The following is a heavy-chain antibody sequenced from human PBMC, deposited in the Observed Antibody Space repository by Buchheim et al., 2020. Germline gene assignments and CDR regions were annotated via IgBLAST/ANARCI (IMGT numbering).Heavy chain of an antibody. D-gene: IGHD3-3*01. Sequence: QVQLQESGPGLVKPSETLSLTCTVSGGSISSYYWSWIRQPPGKGLEWIGFIYYSGSTNYNPSLKRRVTISVDTSKNQFSLQMCSGAAADTAVYYCARTPVMEYYDFWSGLDYGGQGTL. CDR2: IYYSGST. CDR1: GGSISSYY. J-gene: IGHJ4*02. CDR3: ARTPVMEYYDFWSGLDY. V-gene: IGHV4-59*01.